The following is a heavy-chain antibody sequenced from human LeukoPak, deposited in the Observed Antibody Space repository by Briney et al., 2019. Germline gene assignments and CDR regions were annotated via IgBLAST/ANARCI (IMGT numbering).Heavy chain of an antibody. D-gene: IGHD5-24*01. CDR1: GYNFTDYY. V-gene: IGHV1-2*02. Sequence: GASVKVSCKASGYNFTDYYMHWVRQAPGQGLEWMGWLNPNNGDTNYAQKFQGRVSMTRDTSISTAYMDVSDLRSDDTAVYYCVRGRDIEMTTMSGGGDYWGQGTLVTVSS. CDR3: VRGRDIEMTTMSGGGDY. CDR2: LNPNNGDT. J-gene: IGHJ4*02.